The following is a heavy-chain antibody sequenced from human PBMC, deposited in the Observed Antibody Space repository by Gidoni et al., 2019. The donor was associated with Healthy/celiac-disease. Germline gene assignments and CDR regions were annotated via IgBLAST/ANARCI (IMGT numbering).Heavy chain of an antibody. D-gene: IGHD3-22*01. CDR3: ASSYYDSSGYYLGDAFDI. J-gene: IGHJ3*02. CDR2: IYYSGST. CDR1: GGSISSSSYY. Sequence: QLQLQESGPGLVKPSETLSRTCTVSGGSISSSSYYWGWIRQPPGKGLAWIGSIYYSGSTYYNPSLKSRVTISVDTSKNQFSLKLSSVTAADTAVYYCASSYYDSSGYYLGDAFDIWGQGTMVTVSS. V-gene: IGHV4-39*01.